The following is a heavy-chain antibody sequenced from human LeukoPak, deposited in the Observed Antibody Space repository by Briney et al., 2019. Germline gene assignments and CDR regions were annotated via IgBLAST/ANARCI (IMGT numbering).Heavy chain of an antibody. CDR3: ARRSGSYDY. CDR1: GVTFSGYS. J-gene: IGHJ4*02. V-gene: IGHV3-21*01. D-gene: IGHD1-26*01. Sequence: GGSLRLSCAASGVTFSGYSMNWVRQAPGKGLEWVSAITATSLHIYYADSVKGRFTISRDNAKNSLFLQMNSLRADDTAVYYCARRSGSYDYWGQGTLVIVSS. CDR2: ITATSLHI.